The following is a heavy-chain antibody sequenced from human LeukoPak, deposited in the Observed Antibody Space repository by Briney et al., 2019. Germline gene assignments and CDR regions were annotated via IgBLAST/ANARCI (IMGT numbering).Heavy chain of an antibody. CDR1: GGSISSSSYY. J-gene: IGHJ4*02. CDR3: ARASGGVGTYYDFWSGYYTDYFGY. D-gene: IGHD3-3*01. V-gene: IGHV4-39*07. CDR2: IYYSGST. Sequence: SETLSLTCTVSGGSISSSSYYWGWIRQPPGKGLEWIGSIYYSGSTYYNPSLKSRVTISVDTSKNQFSLKLSSVTAADTAVYYCARASGGVGTYYDFWSGYYTDYFGYWGQGTLVTVSS.